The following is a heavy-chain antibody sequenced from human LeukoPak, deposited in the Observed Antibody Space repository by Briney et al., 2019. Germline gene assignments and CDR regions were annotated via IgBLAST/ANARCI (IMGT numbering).Heavy chain of an antibody. CDR3: AISSGDWDYYFDY. J-gene: IGHJ4*02. V-gene: IGHV1-69*13. CDR2: IIPIFGTA. CDR1: GGTFSSYA. Sequence: GASVKVSCKASGGTFSSYAISWMRQAPGQGLEWMGGIIPIFGTANYAQKFQGRVTITADESTSTAYMELSSLRSEDTAVYYCAISSGDWDYYFDYWGQGTLVTVSS. D-gene: IGHD1-7*01.